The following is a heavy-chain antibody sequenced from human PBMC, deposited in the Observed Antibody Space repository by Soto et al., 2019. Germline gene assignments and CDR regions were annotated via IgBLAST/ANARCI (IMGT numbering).Heavy chain of an antibody. V-gene: IGHV1-58*01. J-gene: IGHJ4*02. D-gene: IGHD3-22*01. CDR1: GFTFTSSA. CDR3: AADNYYYDSSGYITDY. Sequence: SVKVSCKASGFTFTSSAVQWVRQARGQRLEWIGWIVVGSGNTNYAQKFQERVTITRDMSTSTAYMELSSLRSEDTAVYYCAADNYYYDSSGYITDYWGQGTLVTVSS. CDR2: IVVGSGNT.